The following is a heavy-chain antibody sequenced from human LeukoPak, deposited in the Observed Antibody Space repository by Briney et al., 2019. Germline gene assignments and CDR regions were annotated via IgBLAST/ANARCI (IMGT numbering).Heavy chain of an antibody. D-gene: IGHD6-13*01. V-gene: IGHV3-15*01. Sequence: RGSLRLSCAASGFTFSNAWMSWVRQAPGKGLELVGRVKSKADGGTTDYAAPVKGRFAISRDDSKNTLYLQMNSLKTEDTAVYYCTLGSWSIDYWGQGPMVTVSS. J-gene: IGHJ4*02. CDR1: GFTFSNAW. CDR3: TLGSWSIDY. CDR2: VKSKADGGTT.